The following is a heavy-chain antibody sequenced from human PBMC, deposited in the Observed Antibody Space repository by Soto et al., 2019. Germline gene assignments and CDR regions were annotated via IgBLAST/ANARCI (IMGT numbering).Heavy chain of an antibody. CDR2: IYYSGST. J-gene: IGHJ6*02. Sequence: SETLSLTCTVSGGSISSSSYYWGWIRQPPGKGLEWIGSIYYSGSTYYNPSLKSRVTISVDTSKNQFSLKLSSVIAADTAVYYCARGCSGGSCYPGYYGMDVWGQGTTVTVSS. D-gene: IGHD2-15*01. CDR3: ARGCSGGSCYPGYYGMDV. CDR1: GGSISSSSYY. V-gene: IGHV4-39*01.